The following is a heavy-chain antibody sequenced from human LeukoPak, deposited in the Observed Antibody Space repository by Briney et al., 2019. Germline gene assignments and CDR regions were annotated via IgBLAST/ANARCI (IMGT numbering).Heavy chain of an antibody. CDR3: ARGGTLLELGWFDP. CDR2: IYYSGST. V-gene: IGHV4-59*01. J-gene: IGHJ5*02. D-gene: IGHD1-7*01. Sequence: SETLSLTCTVSGGSISSYYWSWIRQPPGKGLEWIGYIYYSGSTNYNPSLKSRVTISVDTSKNQFSLKLSSVTAADTAVYYCARGGTLLELGWFDPWGQGTLVTVSS. CDR1: GGSISSYY.